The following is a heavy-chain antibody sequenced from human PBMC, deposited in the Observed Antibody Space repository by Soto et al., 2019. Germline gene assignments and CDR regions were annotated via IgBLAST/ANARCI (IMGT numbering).Heavy chain of an antibody. Sequence: PGGSLILYCAASGFTFSCYIMNWVRQAPGKGLEWVSSISSSSSYIYYADSVKGRYTISRDNAKNSLCLQMNSLRADDTAVYYCARLAAAGTNIIDFWGQGTLVTVSS. CDR2: ISSSSSYI. CDR3: ARLAAAGTNIIDF. CDR1: GFTFSCYI. J-gene: IGHJ4*02. V-gene: IGHV3-21*01. D-gene: IGHD6-13*01.